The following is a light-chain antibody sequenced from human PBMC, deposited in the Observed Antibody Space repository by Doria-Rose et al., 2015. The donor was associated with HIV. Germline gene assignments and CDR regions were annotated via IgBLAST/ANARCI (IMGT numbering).Light chain of an antibody. J-gene: IGKJ1*01. V-gene: IGKV1-9*01. CDR2: GAS. Sequence: DIRVTQSLSFLSASVGVRVTITCRASQGISRYLAWYQQRPGKAPTLLIFGASTLQSGFPSRFSGSGSGPEFTLTISSLQPEDFATYYCQQFDSFPRTFGQGTKVELK. CDR3: QQFDSFPRT. CDR1: QGISRY.